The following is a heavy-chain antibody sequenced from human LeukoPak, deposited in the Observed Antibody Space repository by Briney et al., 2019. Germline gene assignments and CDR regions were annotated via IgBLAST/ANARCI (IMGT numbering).Heavy chain of an antibody. J-gene: IGHJ5*02. D-gene: IGHD1-26*01. CDR3: ARLISGVGGTPEGNWFDP. Sequence: SETLSLTCTVSGGSMSSYYWSWIRQPPGKGLEWIGYIYYSGSTNYNPSLKSRLTISVDTSKNQFSLKLSSVTAADTAVYYCARLISGVGGTPEGNWFDPWGQGSLVSVSS. CDR2: IYYSGST. V-gene: IGHV4-59*08. CDR1: GGSMSSYY.